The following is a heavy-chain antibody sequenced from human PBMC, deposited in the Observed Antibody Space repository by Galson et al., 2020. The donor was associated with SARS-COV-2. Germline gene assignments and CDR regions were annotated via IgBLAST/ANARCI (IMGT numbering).Heavy chain of an antibody. CDR2: IYPGDSDT. D-gene: IGHD2-2*01. V-gene: IGHV5-51*01. CDR1: GYSFTSYW. CDR3: ARDHGCSSTSCYAGGGYYYYGMDV. J-gene: IGHJ6*02. Sequence: KIGESLKISCKGSGYSFTSYWIGWVRQMPGKGLEWMGIIYPGDSDTRYSTSFQGQVTISADKSISTAYLQWSSLKASDTAMYYCARDHGCSSTSCYAGGGYYYYGMDVWGQGTTVTVSS.